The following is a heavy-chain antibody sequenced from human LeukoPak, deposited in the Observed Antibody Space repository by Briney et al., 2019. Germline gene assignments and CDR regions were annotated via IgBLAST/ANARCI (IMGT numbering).Heavy chain of an antibody. CDR1: GYSSTSYW. V-gene: IGHV5-51*01. CDR3: ARLPYRGGDCYPNWFDS. D-gene: IGHD2-21*02. CDR2: IYPGDSDS. Sequence: GESLKISCKGSGYSSTSYWIGWVRQMPGKGLEWWGIIYPGDSDSRYSASFQGQVTISADKSTDTAYLQWSSLKASDTAMYYCARLPYRGGDCYPNWFDSWGQGTLVTVSS. J-gene: IGHJ5*01.